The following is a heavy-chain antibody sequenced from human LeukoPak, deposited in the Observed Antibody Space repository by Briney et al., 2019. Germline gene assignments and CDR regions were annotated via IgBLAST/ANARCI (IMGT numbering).Heavy chain of an antibody. CDR2: INPSGGST. CDR1: GYTFTSYY. CDR3: ASLAGTTTLGFDY. Sequence: ASVKVSCKASGYTFTSYYMHWVRQAPGQGLEWMGIINPSGGSTSYAQKFQGRVAMTRDTSTSTVYMELSSLRSEDTAVYYCASLAGTTTLGFDYWGQGTLVTVSS. D-gene: IGHD6-13*01. V-gene: IGHV1-46*01. J-gene: IGHJ4*02.